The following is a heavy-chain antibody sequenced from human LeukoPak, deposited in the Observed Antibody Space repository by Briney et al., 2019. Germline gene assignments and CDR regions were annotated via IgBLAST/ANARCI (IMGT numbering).Heavy chain of an antibody. Sequence: ASVKVSCKASGYTFTSYGISWVRQAPGQGLEWMGGIIPIFGTANYAQKFQGRVTITADESTSTAYMELSSLRSEDTAVYYCARDLRSGYSGYDPGCFDYWGQGTLVTVSS. J-gene: IGHJ4*02. CDR1: GYTFTSYG. CDR2: IIPIFGTA. CDR3: ARDLRSGYSGYDPGCFDY. V-gene: IGHV1-69*13. D-gene: IGHD5-12*01.